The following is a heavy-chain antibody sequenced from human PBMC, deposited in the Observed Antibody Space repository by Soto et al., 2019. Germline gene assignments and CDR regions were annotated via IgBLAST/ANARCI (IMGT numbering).Heavy chain of an antibody. J-gene: IGHJ5*01. D-gene: IGHD6-13*01. V-gene: IGHV1-69*01. CDR3: ARASIHGSSWYFWFDP. CDR1: GGTFSRYA. CDR2: IIPMFGTT. Sequence: QVQLVQSGAEVRKPGSSVKFSCKASGGTFSRYAINWVSPGPGQGLEWLGVIIPMFGTTNYAQKFEGRVKITADEATSTVYMELNTLRSEDAAVYYCARASIHGSSWYFWFDPWGQGTLVTVSS.